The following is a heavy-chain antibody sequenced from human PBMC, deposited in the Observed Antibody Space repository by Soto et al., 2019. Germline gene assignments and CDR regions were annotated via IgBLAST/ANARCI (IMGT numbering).Heavy chain of an antibody. V-gene: IGHV4-59*11. J-gene: IGHJ6*02. CDR3: ARGSIAAAGGGSYYYYGMDV. Sequence: SETLSLTCTVSGGSISSHYWSWIRQPPGKGLEWIGYIYYSGSTGSTNYNPSLKSRVTISVDTSKNQFSLKLSSVTAADTAVYYCARGSIAAAGGGSYYYYGMDVWGQGTTVTVSS. CDR2: IYYSGSTGST. D-gene: IGHD6-13*01. CDR1: GGSISSHY.